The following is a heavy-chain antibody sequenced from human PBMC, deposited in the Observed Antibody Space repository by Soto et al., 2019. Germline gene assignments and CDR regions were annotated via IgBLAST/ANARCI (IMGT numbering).Heavy chain of an antibody. CDR2: ISGSGGST. V-gene: IGHV3-23*01. D-gene: IGHD3-22*01. J-gene: IGHJ6*02. CDR3: AKASITMIVHYGMDV. CDR1: GFTFSSYA. Sequence: PGGSLRLSCAASGFTFSSYAMSWVRQAPGKGLEWVSAISGSGGSTYYADSVKGQFTISRDNSKNTLYLQMNSLRAEDTAVYYCAKASITMIVHYGMDVWGQGTTVTVSS.